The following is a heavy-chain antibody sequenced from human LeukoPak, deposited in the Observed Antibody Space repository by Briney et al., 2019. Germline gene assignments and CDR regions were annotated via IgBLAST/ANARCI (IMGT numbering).Heavy chain of an antibody. J-gene: IGHJ4*02. CDR2: ISGSGGNT. Sequence: PGGSLRLSCAASGFTFSSYGMSWVRQAPGKGLEWVSGISGSGGNTYYADSVKGRFTISRDNSENTLYLQMNSLRAEDTAVYYCAKDRGPGWLKTPPDYWGQGTLVTVSS. CDR3: AKDRGPGWLKTPPDY. D-gene: IGHD5-12*01. CDR1: GFTFSSYG. V-gene: IGHV3-23*01.